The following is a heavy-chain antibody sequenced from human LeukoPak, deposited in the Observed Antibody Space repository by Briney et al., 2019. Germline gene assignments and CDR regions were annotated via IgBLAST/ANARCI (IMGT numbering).Heavy chain of an antibody. CDR1: GFTFSDYY. Sequence: PGGSLRLSCAASGFTFSDYYMSWIRQAPGKGLEWVSYISSSSSYTNYADSVKGRFTISRDNAKNSLYLQMNSLRADDTATYYCARLNGGYGSTGGFDPWGRGTLVTVSS. J-gene: IGHJ5*02. V-gene: IGHV3-11*06. CDR2: ISSSSSYT. D-gene: IGHD5-12*01. CDR3: ARLNGGYGSTGGFDP.